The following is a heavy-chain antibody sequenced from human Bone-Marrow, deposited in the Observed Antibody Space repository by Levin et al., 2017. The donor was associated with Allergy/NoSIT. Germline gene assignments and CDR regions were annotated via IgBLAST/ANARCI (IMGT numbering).Heavy chain of an antibody. CDR3: VRDNGAPDY. Sequence: GGSLRLSCAASGYTFSDYAINWVCQAPGKGLEWLSYISSGSTVLYFADSVKGRFTVSRDEARNSLSLQMNSLKDEDSAMYYCVRDNGAPDYWGQGTLVTVSS. V-gene: IGHV3-48*02. J-gene: IGHJ4*02. CDR2: ISSGSTVL. CDR1: GYTFSDYA. D-gene: IGHD2-8*01.